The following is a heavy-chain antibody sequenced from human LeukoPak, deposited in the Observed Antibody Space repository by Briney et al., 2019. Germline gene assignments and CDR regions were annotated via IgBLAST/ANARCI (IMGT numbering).Heavy chain of an antibody. Sequence: SETLSLTCAVYGGSFSGYYWSWIRQPPGKGLEWIGEINHSGSTNYNPSLKSRVTISVDTSKNQFSLRLSSVTAADTAVYYCARIPSYYDFWSGYYTFNWFDPWGQGTLVTVSS. J-gene: IGHJ5*02. CDR3: ARIPSYYDFWSGYYTFNWFDP. D-gene: IGHD3-3*01. V-gene: IGHV4-34*01. CDR2: INHSGST. CDR1: GGSFSGYY.